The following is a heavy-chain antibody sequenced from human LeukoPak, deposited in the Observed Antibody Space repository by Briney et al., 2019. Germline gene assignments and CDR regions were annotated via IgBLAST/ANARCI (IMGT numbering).Heavy chain of an antibody. CDR1: GGTFSSYA. Sequence: ASVKVSCKASGGTFSSYAISWVRQAPGQGLEWMGGIIPIFGTANYAQKFQGRVKITADESTSTAYMELSSLRSEDTAVYYCATGRQWLVRRYYYYGMDVWGKGTTVTVSS. CDR2: IIPIFGTA. D-gene: IGHD6-19*01. CDR3: ATGRQWLVRRYYYYGMDV. V-gene: IGHV1-69*13. J-gene: IGHJ6*04.